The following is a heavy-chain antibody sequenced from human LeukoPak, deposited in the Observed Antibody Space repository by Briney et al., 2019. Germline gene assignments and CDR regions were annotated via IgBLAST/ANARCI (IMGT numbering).Heavy chain of an antibody. Sequence: SETLSLTCNVSGASITNYYWNFIRQSPGKGLEWIGYIYYGGSIDYNPSLKSRVTILTDTFKQQFSLKLNSVTAADTAVYYCARGNVDSLTGDEYFDYWGQGTLVTVSS. V-gene: IGHV4-59*01. J-gene: IGHJ4*02. D-gene: IGHD7-27*01. CDR2: IYYGGSI. CDR3: ARGNVDSLTGDEYFDY. CDR1: GASITNYY.